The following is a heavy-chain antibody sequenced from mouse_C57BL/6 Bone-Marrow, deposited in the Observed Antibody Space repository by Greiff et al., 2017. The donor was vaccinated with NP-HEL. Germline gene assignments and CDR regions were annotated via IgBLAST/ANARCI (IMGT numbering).Heavy chain of an antibody. J-gene: IGHJ3*01. D-gene: IGHD2-5*01. CDR1: GYTFTEYT. Sequence: QVQLKQSGAELVKPGASVKLSCKASGYTFTEYTIHWVKQRSGQGLEWIGWFYTGSGSIKYNEKFKDKATLTADKSSSTVYMELSRLTSEDSAVYFCARHEEGAYYSNYWFAYWGQGTLVTVSA. CDR3: ARHEEGAYYSNYWFAY. V-gene: IGHV1-62-2*01. CDR2: FYTGSGSI.